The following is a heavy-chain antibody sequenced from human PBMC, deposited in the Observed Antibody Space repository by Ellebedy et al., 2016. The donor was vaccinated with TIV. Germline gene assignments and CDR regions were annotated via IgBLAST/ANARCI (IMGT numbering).Heavy chain of an antibody. D-gene: IGHD4-11*01. J-gene: IGHJ4*02. CDR2: VSGNGTSR. V-gene: IGHV3-64*01. CDR1: GFTFRSRA. Sequence: PSETLSLTCAISGFTFRSRAIHWVRQAPGKGLEYISAVSGNGTSRYYASSLKGRFSVSRDNSKNMVYLQMGRLRAEDTAIYFVSRDLGSIPPSFDYWGQGTVVTVSS. CDR3: SRDLGSIPPSFDY.